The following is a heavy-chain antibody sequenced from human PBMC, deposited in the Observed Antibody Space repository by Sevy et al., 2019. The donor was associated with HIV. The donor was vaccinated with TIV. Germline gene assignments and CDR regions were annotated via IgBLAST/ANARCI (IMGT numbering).Heavy chain of an antibody. CDR2: INEDGGRL. CDR3: ARDRAYSAVDY. D-gene: IGHD5-18*01. CDR1: GFTFSDSW. J-gene: IGHJ4*02. Sequence: GGSLRLSCVASGFTFSDSWMIWVRQAPGKGLERIAFINEDGGRLGYVASVRGRFTISRENIKNSLYLQMNNLRAEDTALYFCARDRAYSAVDYWGQGALVTVSS. V-gene: IGHV3-7*01.